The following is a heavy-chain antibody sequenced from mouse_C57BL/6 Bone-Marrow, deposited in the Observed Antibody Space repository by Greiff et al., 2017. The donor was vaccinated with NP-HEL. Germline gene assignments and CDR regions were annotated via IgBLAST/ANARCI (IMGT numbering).Heavy chain of an antibody. CDR2: ISDGGSYT. D-gene: IGHD1-1*01. J-gene: IGHJ3*01. CDR3: ARGASTPFSY. V-gene: IGHV5-4*03. CDR1: GFTFSSYA. Sequence: EVKLMESGGGLVKPGGSLKLSCAASGFTFSSYAMSWVRQTPEKRLEWVATISDGGSYTYYPDNVKGRFTISRDNAKNNLYLQMSHLKSEDTAMYYCARGASTPFSYWGQGTLVTVSA.